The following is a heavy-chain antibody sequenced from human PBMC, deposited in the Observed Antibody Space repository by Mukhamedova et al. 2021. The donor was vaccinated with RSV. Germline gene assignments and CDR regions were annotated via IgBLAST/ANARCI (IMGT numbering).Heavy chain of an antibody. D-gene: IGHD3-10*01. CDR1: GLTFNTYA. CDR3: ATGSYHEH. V-gene: IGHV3-30*04. CDR2: ITYDGENK. J-gene: IGHJ4*02. Sequence: GLTFNTYAMQWVRQAPGKGLEWVAVITYDGENKHIADSVRGRFTISRDNSKNTLYVQMDNLRVEDTAVYYCATGSYHEHWGQGT.